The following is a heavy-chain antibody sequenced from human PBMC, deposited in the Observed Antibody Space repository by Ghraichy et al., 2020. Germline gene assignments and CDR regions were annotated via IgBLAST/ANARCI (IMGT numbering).Heavy chain of an antibody. CDR1: GFIFSDSS. D-gene: IGHD6-19*01. J-gene: IGHJ3*01. V-gene: IGHV3-21*01. CDR2: ISGSSTYI. CDR3: ARLISVAGRVEHAFDL. Sequence: GESLNISCAASGFIFSDSSMNWVRQAPVKGLEWVSSISGSSTYIYYADSVKGRFTVSRDNAKTSVSLQMNSLSAEDTAVYYCARLISVAGRVEHAFDLWGQGTLVTVSS.